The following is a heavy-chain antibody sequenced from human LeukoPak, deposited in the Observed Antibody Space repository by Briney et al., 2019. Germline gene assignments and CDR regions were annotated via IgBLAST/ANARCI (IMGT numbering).Heavy chain of an antibody. V-gene: IGHV4-39*01. J-gene: IGHJ3*02. CDR3: ATRTDDIVVVVAATTSDCAFDI. CDR2: IYYSGST. CDR1: GGSISSSSYY. D-gene: IGHD2-15*01. Sequence: PSETLSLTCTVSGGSISSSSYYWGWIRQPPGKGLEWIGSIYYSGSTYYNPSLKSRVTISVDTSKNQFSLKLSSVTAADTAVYYCATRTDDIVVVVAATTSDCAFDIWGQGTMVTVSS.